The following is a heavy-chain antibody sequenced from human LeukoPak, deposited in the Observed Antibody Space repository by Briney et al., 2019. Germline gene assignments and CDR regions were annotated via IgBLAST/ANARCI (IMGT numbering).Heavy chain of an antibody. V-gene: IGHV3-9*01. CDR3: AKDIRVLRATPLGPFDY. CDR1: GFTFDDYA. Sequence: PGRSLRLSCTASGFTFDDYAMHWVRQAPGKGLEWVSGISWNSGSIGYADSVKGRFTISRDNAKNSLYLQMNSLRAEDTALYYCAKDIRVLRATPLGPFDYWGQGTLVTVSS. D-gene: IGHD7-27*01. J-gene: IGHJ4*02. CDR2: ISWNSGSI.